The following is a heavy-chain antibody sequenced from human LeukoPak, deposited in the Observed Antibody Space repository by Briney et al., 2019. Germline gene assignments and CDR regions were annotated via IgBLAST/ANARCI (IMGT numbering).Heavy chain of an antibody. CDR3: ATPRWGFGEFDP. CDR2: FDPEDGET. V-gene: IGHV1-24*01. Sequence: ASVKVSCKVSGYTLTELSMHWVRQAPGKGLEWMGGFDPEDGETSYAQKFQGRVTMTEDTSTDTAYMELSSLRSEDTAVYYCATPRWGFGEFDPWGQGTLVTVSS. CDR1: GYTLTELS. J-gene: IGHJ5*02. D-gene: IGHD3-10*01.